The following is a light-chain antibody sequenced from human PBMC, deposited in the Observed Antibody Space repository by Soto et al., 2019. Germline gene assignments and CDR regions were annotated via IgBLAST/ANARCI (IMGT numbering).Light chain of an antibody. CDR1: SSDVGAYGY. Sequence: QSVLTQPASVSGSRGQSITISCTGTSSDVGAYGYVSWYQQHPGKAPKLMIYEVSYRPSGVSNRFSGSKSGNAASLTISGLQAEDEADYYCSSYTTSSTVVFGGGTKLTVL. V-gene: IGLV2-14*01. J-gene: IGLJ2*01. CDR2: EVS. CDR3: SSYTTSSTVV.